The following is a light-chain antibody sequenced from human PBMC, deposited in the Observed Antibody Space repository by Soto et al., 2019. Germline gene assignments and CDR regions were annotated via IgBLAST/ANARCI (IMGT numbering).Light chain of an antibody. J-gene: IGLJ1*01. CDR3: TSYSSITTNYV. CDR2: DVS. V-gene: IGLV2-14*03. CDR1: TSDVGGYIF. Sequence: QSALTQPASVSGSPGQSITISCTGTTSDVGGYIFVSWYQHHPGKAPKLMIYDVSDRPSGVSSRFSGSKSGNTASLTISGLQAEDEADYYCTSYSSITTNYVFGTGTKLTVL.